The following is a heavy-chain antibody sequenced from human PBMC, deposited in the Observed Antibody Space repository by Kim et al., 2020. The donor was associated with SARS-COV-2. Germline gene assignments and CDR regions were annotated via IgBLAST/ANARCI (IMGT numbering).Heavy chain of an antibody. Sequence: DGHSTSYADSVKGRFTISRDNDRNVLYLQMDGLRADDTAVYYCARTNNFDYWGQGTLVTVSS. D-gene: IGHD2-8*01. V-gene: IGHV3-74*01. CDR3: ARTNNFDY. J-gene: IGHJ4*02. CDR2: DGHST.